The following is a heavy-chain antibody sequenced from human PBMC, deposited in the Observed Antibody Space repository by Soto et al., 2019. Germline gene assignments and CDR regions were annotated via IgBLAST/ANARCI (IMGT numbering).Heavy chain of an antibody. CDR3: ARAKGPRERQWLTN. CDR2: INSDGSST. CDR1: GFTFSSYW. D-gene: IGHD6-19*01. Sequence: PGGSLRLSXAASGFTFSSYWMHWVRQAPGKGLVWVSRINSDGSSTSYADSVKGRFTISRDNAKNTLYLQMNSLRAEDTAVYYCARAKGPRERQWLTNWGQGILVTVSS. J-gene: IGHJ4*02. V-gene: IGHV3-74*01.